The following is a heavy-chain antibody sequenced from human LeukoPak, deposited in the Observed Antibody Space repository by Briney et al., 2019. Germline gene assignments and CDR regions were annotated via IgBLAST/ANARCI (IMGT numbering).Heavy chain of an antibody. V-gene: IGHV5-10-1*01. CDR3: ARHLVRYYYYDMDV. J-gene: IGHJ6*02. CDR1: GYSFTSYW. D-gene: IGHD6-6*01. Sequence: GESLKISCKGSGYSFTSYWISWVRQMPGKGLEWMGRIDPSGSYTNYSPSFQGHVTISVDKSISTAYLQWSSLKASDTAMYYCARHLVRYYYYDMDVWGQGTTVTVSS. CDR2: IDPSGSYT.